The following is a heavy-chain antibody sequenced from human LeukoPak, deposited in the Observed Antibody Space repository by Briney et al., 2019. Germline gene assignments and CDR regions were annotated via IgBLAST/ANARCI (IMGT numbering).Heavy chain of an antibody. CDR3: ARGTGLWAAIDY. J-gene: IGHJ4*02. D-gene: IGHD2-15*01. V-gene: IGHV1-69*13. CDR2: IIPIFGTA. Sequence: SVKVSCKASGGTFSSYAISWVRQAPGQGLEWMGGIIPIFGTADYAQKFQGGVTITADESASTAYMELSSLRSEDTAVYYCARGTGLWAAIDYWGQGTLVTVSS. CDR1: GGTFSSYA.